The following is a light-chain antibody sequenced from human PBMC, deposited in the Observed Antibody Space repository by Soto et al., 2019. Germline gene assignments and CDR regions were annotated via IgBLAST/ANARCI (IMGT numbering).Light chain of an antibody. V-gene: IGLV2-11*01. CDR2: DVS. CDR3: CSYAGSYIYV. Sequence: QSALTQPRSVSGSPGQSVTISCTGTRSDVGVYNYVSWYQQHPGKVPKVMIYDVSKRPSGVPDRFSGSKSGNTASLTISGLQAEDEADYYCCSYAGSYIYVFGSGTKHTVL. J-gene: IGLJ1*01. CDR1: RSDVGVYNY.